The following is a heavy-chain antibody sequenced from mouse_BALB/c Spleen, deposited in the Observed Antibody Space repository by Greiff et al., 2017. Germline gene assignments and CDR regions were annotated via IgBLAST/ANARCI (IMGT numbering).Heavy chain of an antibody. CDR1: GFTFSDYY. D-gene: IGHD2-10*02. J-gene: IGHJ2*01. Sequence: EVKLMESGGGLVKPGGSLKLSCAASGFTFSDYYMYWVRQTPEKRLEWVATISDGGSYTYYPDSVKGRFTISRDNAKNNLYLQMSSLKSEDTAMYYCARGFLVYYFDYWGQGTTLTVSA. CDR3: ARGFLVYYFDY. V-gene: IGHV5-4*02. CDR2: ISDGGSYT.